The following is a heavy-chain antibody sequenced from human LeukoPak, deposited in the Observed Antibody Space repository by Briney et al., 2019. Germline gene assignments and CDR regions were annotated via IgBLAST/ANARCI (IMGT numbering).Heavy chain of an antibody. CDR2: ISGSDGST. J-gene: IGHJ4*02. CDR3: AKDNTPYY. CDR1: GFTFSSYG. V-gene: IGHV3-23*01. D-gene: IGHD2/OR15-2a*01. Sequence: GGSLRLSCAASGFTFSSYGMTWVRQAPGKGLEWVSGISGSDGSTYYSDSVKGRFTISRDNSKNTLYLQMNSLRAEDTAVYYCAKDNTPYYWGQGTLVSVSS.